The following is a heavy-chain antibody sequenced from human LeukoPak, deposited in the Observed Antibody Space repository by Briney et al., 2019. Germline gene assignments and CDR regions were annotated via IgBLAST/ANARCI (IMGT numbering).Heavy chain of an antibody. CDR3: ARGQAYYDRSQGLDY. V-gene: IGHV1-69*13. J-gene: IGHJ4*02. CDR2: IIPIFGTA. Sequence: SVKVSCKASGGAFSSYAISWVRQAPGQGLEWMGGIIPIFGTANYAQKFQGRVTITADESTSTAYMELSSLRSEDTAVYYCARGQAYYDRSQGLDYWGQGTLVTVSS. D-gene: IGHD3-22*01. CDR1: GGAFSSYA.